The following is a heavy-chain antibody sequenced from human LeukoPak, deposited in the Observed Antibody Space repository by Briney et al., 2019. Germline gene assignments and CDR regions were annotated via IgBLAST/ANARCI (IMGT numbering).Heavy chain of an antibody. J-gene: IGHJ1*01. CDR2: IYYSGST. CDR1: GGSISSYY. Sequence: ASETLSLTCTVSGGSISSYYWSWIRQPPGKGLEWIWYIYYSGSTNYNPSLKSRVTISVDTSKNQFSLKLSSVTAADTAVYYCARGMYYYHSSGYYYDPSEYFQHWGQGTLVTVSS. D-gene: IGHD3-22*01. CDR3: ARGMYYYHSSGYYYDPSEYFQH. V-gene: IGHV4-59*01.